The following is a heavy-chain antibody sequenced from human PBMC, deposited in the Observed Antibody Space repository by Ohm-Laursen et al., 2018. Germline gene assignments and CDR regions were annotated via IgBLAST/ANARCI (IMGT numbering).Heavy chain of an antibody. Sequence: SLRLSCAASGFSFTSYAMNWVRQAPGKGLEWVSATSGSGGFTYYADSVKGRFTISRDNSKSTLYLQMNSLRAEDTAIYYCVRHPFDSWGQGTLVTVSS. CDR3: VRHPFDS. J-gene: IGHJ4*02. CDR1: GFSFTSYA. CDR2: TSGSGGFT. V-gene: IGHV3-23*01.